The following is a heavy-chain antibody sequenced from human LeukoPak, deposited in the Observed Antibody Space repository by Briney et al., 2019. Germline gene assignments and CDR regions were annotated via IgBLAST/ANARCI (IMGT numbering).Heavy chain of an antibody. CDR2: IYTSGSS. V-gene: IGHV4-4*07. Sequence: PSETLSLTCTVSGGSISSYSWSWIRQPAGKGLEWIGRIYTSGSSNYNPSLQSRVTISRDTSKNQLSLRVTSVTAADTAMYYCARHYLYGDPPAFDIWGQGTMVTVSS. CDR1: GGSISSYS. CDR3: ARHYLYGDPPAFDI. J-gene: IGHJ3*02. D-gene: IGHD4-17*01.